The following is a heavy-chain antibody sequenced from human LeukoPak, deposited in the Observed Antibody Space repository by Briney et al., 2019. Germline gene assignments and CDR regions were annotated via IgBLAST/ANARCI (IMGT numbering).Heavy chain of an antibody. CDR1: GFTFSSYS. CDR2: ISSSSSTI. Sequence: GGSLRLSCAASGFTFSSYSMNWVRQAPGKGLEWVSYISSSSSTIYYADSVKGRFTISRDNAKNSLYLQMNSLRAEDTAVYYCARVRDGYFDYWGQGTLVTVSS. D-gene: IGHD5-24*01. J-gene: IGHJ4*02. CDR3: ARVRDGYFDY. V-gene: IGHV3-48*01.